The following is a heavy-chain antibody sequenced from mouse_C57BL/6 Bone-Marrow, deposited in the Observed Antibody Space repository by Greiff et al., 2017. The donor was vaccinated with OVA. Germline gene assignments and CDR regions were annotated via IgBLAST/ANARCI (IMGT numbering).Heavy chain of an antibody. CDR3: ARPDYGSSYVGFAY. CDR1: GYTFTSYW. D-gene: IGHD1-1*01. Sequence: VQLQQPGAELVKPGASVKLSCKASGYTFTSYWMHWVKQRPGQGLEWIGMIHPNSGSTNYNEKFKSKATLTVDKSSSTAYMQLSSLTSEDSAVYYCARPDYGSSYVGFAYWGQGTLVTVSA. J-gene: IGHJ3*01. CDR2: IHPNSGST. V-gene: IGHV1-64*01.